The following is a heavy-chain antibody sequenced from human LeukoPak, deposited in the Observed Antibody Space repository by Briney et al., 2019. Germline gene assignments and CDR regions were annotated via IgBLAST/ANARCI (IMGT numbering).Heavy chain of an antibody. CDR2: IYHSGST. V-gene: IGHV4-4*02. CDR1: GGSISSSNW. CDR3: ARVARYSSGWYYFDY. D-gene: IGHD6-19*01. J-gene: IGHJ4*02. Sequence: PSGTLSFTCAVSGGSISSSNWWSWVRPPPGKGLEWIGEIYHSGSTNYNPTLKSRVTISVDKSKNQFSLKLSSVTAADTAVYYCARVARYSSGWYYFDYWGQGTLVTVSS.